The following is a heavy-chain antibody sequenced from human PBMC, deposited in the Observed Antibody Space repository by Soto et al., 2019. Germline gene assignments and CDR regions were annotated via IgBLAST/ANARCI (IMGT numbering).Heavy chain of an antibody. CDR1: GFTFSNAW. Sequence: PGGSMRLSCAASGFTFSNAWMSWVRQAPGKGLEWVGRIKSKTDGGTTDYAAPVKGRFTISRDDSKNTLYLQMNSLKNEDTAVYYCSPVRRDYYFHYWGQGTLVAVSS. CDR2: IKSKTDGGTT. V-gene: IGHV3-15*01. CDR3: SPVRRDYYFHY. D-gene: IGHD2-21*02. J-gene: IGHJ4*02.